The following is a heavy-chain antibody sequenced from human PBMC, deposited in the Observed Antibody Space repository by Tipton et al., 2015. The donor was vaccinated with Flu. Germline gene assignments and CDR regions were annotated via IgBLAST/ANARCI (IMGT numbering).Heavy chain of an antibody. CDR1: GFSFSSYW. J-gene: IGHJ4*02. CDR3: ARSAILQLTSGFFGY. Sequence: SLRLSCAASGFSFSSYWMHWVRQAPGKGLVWVSRISGDGSSTTYADSVKGRFTISRDNPKNTMYLQMNSLRADDTAVYYCARSAILQLTSGFFGYWGQGTLVAVSS. CDR2: ISGDGSST. V-gene: IGHV3-74*01. D-gene: IGHD3-3*01.